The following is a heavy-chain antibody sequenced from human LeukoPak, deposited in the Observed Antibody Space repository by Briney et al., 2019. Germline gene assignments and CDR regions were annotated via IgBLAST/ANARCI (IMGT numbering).Heavy chain of an antibody. CDR3: ARPEVVMALRGAFDI. D-gene: IGHD3-22*01. J-gene: IGHJ3*02. Sequence: PSETLSLTCAVSGYSISSSSYYWGWIRQPPGKGLEWIGSIYYSGSTYYNPSLKSRVTISVDTSKNQFSLKLSSVTAADTAVYYCARPEVVMALRGAFDIWGQGTMVTVSS. CDR1: GYSISSSSYY. CDR2: IYYSGST. V-gene: IGHV4-39*01.